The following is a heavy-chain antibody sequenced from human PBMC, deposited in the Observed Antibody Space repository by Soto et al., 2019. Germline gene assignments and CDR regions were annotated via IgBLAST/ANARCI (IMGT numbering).Heavy chain of an antibody. V-gene: IGHV4-31*03. J-gene: IGHJ6*02. CDR2: IYYSGST. D-gene: IGHD2-21*02. CDR1: GGSISSGGYY. CDR3: ARDSYCGVDCYRRDYYYYGMDV. Sequence: PSETLSLTCTVSGGSISSGGYYWSWIRQHPGKGLEWIGYIYYSGSTYYNPSLKSRVTISVDTSKNQFSLKLSSVTAADTAVYYCARDSYCGVDCYRRDYYYYGMDVWGQGTTVTV.